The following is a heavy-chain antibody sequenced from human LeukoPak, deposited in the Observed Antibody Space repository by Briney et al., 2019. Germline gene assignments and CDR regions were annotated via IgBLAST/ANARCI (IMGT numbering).Heavy chain of an antibody. CDR3: ARGRDGGSYYNFDY. CDR2: INHSGST. Sequence: SETLSLTCAVYGGSFSGYYWSWIRQPPGKGLEWIGEINHSGSTNYNPSLKSRVTISVDTSKNQFSLKLSSVTAADTAVYYCARGRDGGSYYNFDYWGQGTLVTVSS. CDR1: GGSFSGYY. J-gene: IGHJ4*02. D-gene: IGHD1-26*01. V-gene: IGHV4-34*01.